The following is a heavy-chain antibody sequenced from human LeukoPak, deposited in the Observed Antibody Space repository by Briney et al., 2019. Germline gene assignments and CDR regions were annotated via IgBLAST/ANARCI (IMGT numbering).Heavy chain of an antibody. CDR3: ARDGYSSSWYWLKTHQNWFDP. V-gene: IGHV1-8*01. CDR1: GYTFTSYD. CDR2: MNPNSGNT. D-gene: IGHD6-13*01. Sequence: GASVKVSCKASGYTFTSYDINWVRQAAGQGLEWMGWMNPNSGNTDYARKFQGRLTMTRNTSISTAYMELSSLRSEDTAVYYCARDGYSSSWYWLKTHQNWFDPWGQGTLVTVSS. J-gene: IGHJ5*02.